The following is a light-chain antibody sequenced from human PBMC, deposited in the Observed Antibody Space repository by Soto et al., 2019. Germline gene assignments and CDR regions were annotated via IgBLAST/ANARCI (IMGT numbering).Light chain of an antibody. CDR1: SSDVGGYNC. V-gene: IGLV2-14*01. J-gene: IGLJ1*01. Sequence: QSVLTQPASVSGSPGQSITLSCTGTSSDVGGYNCVSWYQQYPGKAPKLMIHDVTNRPSGVSNRFSDSKSGNTASLTISGLQAEDEADYYCSSYTSTSCYVFGTGTKLTVL. CDR3: SSYTSTSCYV. CDR2: DVT.